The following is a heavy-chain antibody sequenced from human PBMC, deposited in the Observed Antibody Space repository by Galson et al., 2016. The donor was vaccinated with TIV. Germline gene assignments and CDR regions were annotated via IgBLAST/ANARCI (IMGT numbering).Heavy chain of an antibody. J-gene: IGHJ4*02. V-gene: IGHV4-39*07. CDR3: ARTAGAGIAARVLFDY. CDR1: GGSIISSYY. CDR2: IYYTGIT. Sequence: LSLTCSVSGGSIISSYYWGWIRQTPGKGLEWIATIYYTGITFYNPSLKTPVSISVDTSRNQFSLNLSSVTTADTAVYFCARTAGAGIAARVLFDYWGQGTLVTVSS. D-gene: IGHD6-6*01.